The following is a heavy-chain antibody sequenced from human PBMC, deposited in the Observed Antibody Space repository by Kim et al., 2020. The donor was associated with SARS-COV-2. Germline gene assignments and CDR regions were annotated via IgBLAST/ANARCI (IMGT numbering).Heavy chain of an antibody. CDR1: GGSISSYY. CDR2: IYYSGST. V-gene: IGHV4-59*01. Sequence: SETLSLTCTVSGGSISSYYWSWIRQPPGKGLEWIGYIYYSGSTNYNPSLKSRVTISVDTSKNQFSLKLSSVTAADTAVYYCARGSGDPAFDTWGQGTLVTVSS. D-gene: IGHD3-16*01. J-gene: IGHJ5*02. CDR3: ARGSGDPAFDT.